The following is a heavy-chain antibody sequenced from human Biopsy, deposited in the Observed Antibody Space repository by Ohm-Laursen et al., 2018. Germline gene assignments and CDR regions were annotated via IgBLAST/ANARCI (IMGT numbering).Heavy chain of an antibody. CDR1: GYTFTTYY. Sequence: SVKVSCKSSGYTFTTYYIHWVRQAPGQGLEWMGWIDPKSGGTNYAQKFQGRVTMTRDTSISTTYVELRRLTSDDTAVFYCARELGDFWGGRQFDFWGQGTLVTVSS. CDR2: IDPKSGGT. D-gene: IGHD3-3*01. CDR3: ARELGDFWGGRQFDF. V-gene: IGHV1-2*02. J-gene: IGHJ5*01.